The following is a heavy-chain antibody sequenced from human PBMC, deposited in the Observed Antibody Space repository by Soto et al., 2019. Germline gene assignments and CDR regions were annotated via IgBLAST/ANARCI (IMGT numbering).Heavy chain of an antibody. Sequence: SETLSLTCTVSGGSISSGDYYWSWIRQPPGKGLEWIGYIYYSGSTYYNPSLKSRVTISVDTSKNQVSLKLSSVTAADTAVYYCARNPDYGDPLGYFDYWGQGTLVTVSS. CDR3: ARNPDYGDPLGYFDY. D-gene: IGHD4-17*01. CDR1: GGSISSGDYY. V-gene: IGHV4-30-4*01. CDR2: IYYSGST. J-gene: IGHJ4*02.